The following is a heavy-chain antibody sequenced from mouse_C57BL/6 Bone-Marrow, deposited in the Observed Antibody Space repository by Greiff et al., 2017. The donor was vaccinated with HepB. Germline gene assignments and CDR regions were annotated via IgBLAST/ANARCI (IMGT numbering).Heavy chain of an antibody. V-gene: IGHV5-6*01. CDR3: ARQYYGSSYVGFAY. D-gene: IGHD1-1*01. CDR1: GFTFSSYG. Sequence: EVQGVESGGDLVKPGGSLKLSCAASGFTFSSYGMSWVRQTPDKRLEWVATISSGGSYTYYPDSVKGRFTISRDNAKNTLYLQMSSLKSEDTAMYYCARQYYGSSYVGFAYWGQGTLVTVSA. J-gene: IGHJ3*01. CDR2: ISSGGSYT.